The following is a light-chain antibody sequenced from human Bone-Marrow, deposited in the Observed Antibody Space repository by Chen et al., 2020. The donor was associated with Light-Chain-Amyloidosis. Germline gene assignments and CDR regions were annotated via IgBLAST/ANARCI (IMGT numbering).Light chain of an antibody. CDR1: NIGARS. CDR2: DDS. Sequence: SYVLTQPSSVSGAPGQTATIACGGNNIGARSVHWYQQTPGQAPLLVVYDDSDRPSGIPERLSGSHSGTTATLSSSRVEAGDEADYSCRVSDRGSDRPVFGGGTKLPVL. J-gene: IGLJ3*02. V-gene: IGLV3-21*02. CDR3: RVSDRGSDRPV.